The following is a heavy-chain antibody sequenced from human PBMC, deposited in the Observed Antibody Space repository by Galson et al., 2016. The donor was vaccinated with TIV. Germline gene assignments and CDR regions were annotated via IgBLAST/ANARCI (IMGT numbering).Heavy chain of an antibody. CDR2: VGTIGDT. Sequence: SLRLSCAASGFTFSTHDMHWVRQTTGQRLEWVSAVGTIGDTFYADSVKGRFITSRENAKSTLYLQMNSLRDADTAVYYGALGGGPLTDYYHSIGPLDAFDIWGQGTMVTVSS. CDR3: ALGGGPLTDYYHSIGPLDAFDI. D-gene: IGHD3-22*01. V-gene: IGHV3-13*01. CDR1: GFTFSTHD. J-gene: IGHJ3*02.